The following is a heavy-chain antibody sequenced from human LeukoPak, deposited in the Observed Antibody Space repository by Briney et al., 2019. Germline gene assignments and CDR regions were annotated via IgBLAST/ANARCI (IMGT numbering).Heavy chain of an antibody. Sequence: SETLSLTCAVYGGSFSGYYWSWIRQPPGKGREWIGEINHSGSTNYNPSLKRRATISVDTSKNQFSLKLSSVTAAATAVYYCARDKYNFWSGLPRWFDPWGQGTLVTVSS. J-gene: IGHJ5*02. CDR3: ARDKYNFWSGLPRWFDP. D-gene: IGHD3-3*01. V-gene: IGHV4-34*01. CDR1: GGSFSGYY. CDR2: INHSGST.